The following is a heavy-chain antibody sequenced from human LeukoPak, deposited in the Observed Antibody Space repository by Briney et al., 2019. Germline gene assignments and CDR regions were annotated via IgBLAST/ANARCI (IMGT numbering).Heavy chain of an antibody. V-gene: IGHV3-30*02. CDR1: GFTFSSYG. D-gene: IGHD5/OR15-5a*01. CDR2: IRYDGSNK. CDR3: AKGGVAVVSLLGIDY. Sequence: GGSLRLSCAASGFTFSSYGMHWVRQAPGKGLEWVAFIRYDGSNKYYADSEKGRFTISRDNSKNTLYLQMNSLRAEDTAVYYCAKGGVAVVSLLGIDYWGQGTLVTVSS. J-gene: IGHJ4*02.